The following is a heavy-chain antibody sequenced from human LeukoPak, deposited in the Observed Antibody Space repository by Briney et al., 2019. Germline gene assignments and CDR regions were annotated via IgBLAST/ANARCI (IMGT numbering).Heavy chain of an antibody. D-gene: IGHD6-13*01. CDR3: AKDRRSSNWLHDY. Sequence: GGSLRLSCAASGFTFSSYAMSWVRQAPGKGLECVSGISGSGSSTYYADSVKGRFTISRDNSKNTLYLQMSGLRAGDTAVYYCAKDRRSSNWLHDYWGQGTLVTVSS. J-gene: IGHJ4*02. CDR2: ISGSGSST. CDR1: GFTFSSYA. V-gene: IGHV3-23*01.